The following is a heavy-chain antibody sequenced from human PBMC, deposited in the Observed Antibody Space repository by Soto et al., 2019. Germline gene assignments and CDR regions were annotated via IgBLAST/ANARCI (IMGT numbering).Heavy chain of an antibody. J-gene: IGHJ4*02. CDR3: ARSTSRVATIFDC. V-gene: IGHV4-31*03. CDR1: GGSISSGGYY. Sequence: QVQLQESGPGLVKPSQTLSLTCTVSGGSISSGGYYWSWIRQHPGKGLEWIGYIYYSGSTYYNPSLTSRLXXSXDXXKNQFALKLSSVTAADTAVYYCARSTSRVATIFDCWGQGTLVTVSS. CDR2: IYYSGST. D-gene: IGHD5-12*01.